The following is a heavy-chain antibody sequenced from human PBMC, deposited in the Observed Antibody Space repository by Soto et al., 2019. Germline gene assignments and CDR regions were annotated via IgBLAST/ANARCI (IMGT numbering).Heavy chain of an antibody. D-gene: IGHD6-13*01. V-gene: IGHV4-38-2*02. CDR1: PSSITDASY. CDR2: SPHGGGT. J-gene: IGHJ4*02. CDR3: ARVLSLGSTWYFDY. Sequence: SETLSPTCTVSPSSITDASYWSWIRQPPGQELEWIGSSPHGGGTYYNPSLKSRVTISVDTSKNQLSLKLTSVAAADAAVYYCARVLSLGSTWYFDYWGQGTQVTVS.